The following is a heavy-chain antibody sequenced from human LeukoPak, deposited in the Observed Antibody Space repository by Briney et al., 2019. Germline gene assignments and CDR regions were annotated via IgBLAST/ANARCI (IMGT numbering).Heavy chain of an antibody. D-gene: IGHD3-22*01. CDR3: ARLARHYDSSGYYFGGGGYYYYYMDV. J-gene: IGHJ6*03. CDR1: GGSFSGYY. Sequence: SETLSLTCAVYGGSFSGYYWSWIRQPPGKGLEWIGEINHSGSTSYNPSLKSRVTISVDTSKNQFSLKLSSVTAADTAVYYCARLARHYDSSGYYFGGGGYYYYYMDVWGKGTTVTVSS. V-gene: IGHV4-34*01. CDR2: INHSGST.